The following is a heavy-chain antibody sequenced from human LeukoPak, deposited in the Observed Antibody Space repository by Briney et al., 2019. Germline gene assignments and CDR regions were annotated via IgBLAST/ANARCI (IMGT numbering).Heavy chain of an antibody. D-gene: IGHD6-6*01. CDR1: GYTFTSYD. CDR2: MNPNSGNT. V-gene: IGHV1-8*01. Sequence: ASVKVSCKASGYTFTSYDINWVRQATGRGLEWMGWMNPNSGNTGYAQKFQGRVTMTRNTSISTAYMELGSLRSEDTAVYYCARPAARGHWFDPWGQGTLVTVSS. J-gene: IGHJ5*02. CDR3: ARPAARGHWFDP.